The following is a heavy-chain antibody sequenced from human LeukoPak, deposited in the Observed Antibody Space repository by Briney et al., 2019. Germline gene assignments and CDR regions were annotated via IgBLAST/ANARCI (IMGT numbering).Heavy chain of an antibody. CDR3: ARHTLWRFDY. J-gene: IGHJ4*02. D-gene: IGHD1-1*01. CDR2: INQDGGTE. V-gene: IGHV3-7*01. Sequence: GGSLRLSCAAYGFTFTNYWLTWVRQAPGKGLEWVANINQDGGTEYYVDSMKGQFTISRDNAKNLVYLQINSLRAEDTAVYFCARHTLWRFDYWGQGALVTVSS. CDR1: GFTFTNYW.